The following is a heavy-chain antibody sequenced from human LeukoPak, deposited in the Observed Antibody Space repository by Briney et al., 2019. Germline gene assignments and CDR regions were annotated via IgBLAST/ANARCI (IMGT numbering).Heavy chain of an antibody. J-gene: IGHJ4*02. CDR3: TTDIAVPAATVYFFDY. CDR1: GFTFSTYA. V-gene: IGHV3-23*03. D-gene: IGHD2-2*01. CDR2: IHTDGIST. Sequence: GGSLRLSCAASGFTFSTYAMSWVRQAPGKGLEWVSGIHTDGISTTYADSVKGRFTISRDNAKNTLYLQMNSLKSEDTAVYYCTTDIAVPAATVYFFDYWGQGTLVTVSS.